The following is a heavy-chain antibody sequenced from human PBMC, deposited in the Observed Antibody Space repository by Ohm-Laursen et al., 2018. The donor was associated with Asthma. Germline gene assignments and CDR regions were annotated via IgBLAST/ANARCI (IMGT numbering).Heavy chain of an antibody. D-gene: IGHD3-10*01. CDR3: ARAHPIIGSPGDY. CDR2: INSDGRNT. J-gene: IGHJ4*02. Sequence: SLRLSCAASGFTFTTFWMHWVRQAPGKGLVWVSRINSDGRNTIYADSVKGRFTISRDNAKNSLYLQMNSLRAEDTAVYYCARAHPIIGSPGDYWGQGTLVTVSS. CDR1: GFTFTTFW. V-gene: IGHV3-74*01.